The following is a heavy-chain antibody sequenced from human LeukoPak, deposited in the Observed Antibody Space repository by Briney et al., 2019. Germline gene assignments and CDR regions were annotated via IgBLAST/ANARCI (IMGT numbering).Heavy chain of an antibody. CDR1: GFTFSSHG. CDR3: AKDRRGLGYCSGGSCYSGGYDY. V-gene: IGHV3-23*01. J-gene: IGHJ4*02. Sequence: GGSLRLSCAASGFTFSSHGMSWVRQAPGKGLEWVSAISGSGGSTYYADSVKGRFTISRDNSKNTLYLQMNSLRAEDTAVYYCAKDRRGLGYCSGGSCYSGGYDYWGQGTLVTVSS. CDR2: ISGSGGST. D-gene: IGHD2-15*01.